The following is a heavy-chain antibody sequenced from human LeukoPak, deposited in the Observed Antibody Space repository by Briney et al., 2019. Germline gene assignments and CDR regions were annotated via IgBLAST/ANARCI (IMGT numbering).Heavy chain of an antibody. CDR2: IHSSGNT. D-gene: IGHD6-19*01. Sequence: PSETLSLTCTVSGGSISSYYWSWIRIRQPAGKGLEWIGRIHSSGNTNYNPSLKGRVTMSVDTSKNQFSLSLTSVTAADTAVYYCARRHGSGWYRLFDYWGQGTLVTVSS. CDR1: GGSISSYY. J-gene: IGHJ4*02. CDR3: ARRHGSGWYRLFDY. V-gene: IGHV4-4*07.